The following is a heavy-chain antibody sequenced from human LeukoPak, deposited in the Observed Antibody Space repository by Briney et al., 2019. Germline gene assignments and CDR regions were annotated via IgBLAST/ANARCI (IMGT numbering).Heavy chain of an antibody. CDR2: INPNSGGT. CDR3: ARVSGDYDNWFDP. CDR1: GYTFTGYY. Sequence: ASVKVSCKASGYTFTGYYMHWVRQAPGQGLEWMGWINPNSGGTNYAQKFQGRVTMTRGTSISTAYMELSRLRSDDTAVYYCARVSGDYDNWFDPWGQGTLVTVSS. D-gene: IGHD4-17*01. J-gene: IGHJ5*02. V-gene: IGHV1-2*02.